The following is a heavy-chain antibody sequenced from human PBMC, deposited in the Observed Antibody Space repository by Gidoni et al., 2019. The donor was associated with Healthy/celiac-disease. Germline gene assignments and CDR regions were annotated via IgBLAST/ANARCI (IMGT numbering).Heavy chain of an antibody. D-gene: IGHD7-27*01. J-gene: IGHJ3*02. CDR2: IYTSGST. Sequence: QVQLQESGPGLVKPSQTLSLTCTVSGGSISSGSYYWSWIRQPAGKGLEWIGRIYTSGSTNYNPSLKSRVTISVDTSKNQFSLKLSSVTAADTAVYYCARDQGLGKRPGDIWGQGTMVTVSS. CDR1: GGSISSGSYY. V-gene: IGHV4-61*02. CDR3: ARDQGLGKRPGDI.